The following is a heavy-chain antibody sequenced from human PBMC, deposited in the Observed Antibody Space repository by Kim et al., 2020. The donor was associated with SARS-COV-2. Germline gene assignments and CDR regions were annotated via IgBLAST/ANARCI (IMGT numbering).Heavy chain of an antibody. Sequence: AQKFQGRVTMTRDTSTSTVYMELSSLRSEDTAVYYCARQVVPAASDAFDIWGQGTMVTVSS. CDR3: ARQVVPAASDAFDI. V-gene: IGHV1-46*01. J-gene: IGHJ3*02. D-gene: IGHD2-2*01.